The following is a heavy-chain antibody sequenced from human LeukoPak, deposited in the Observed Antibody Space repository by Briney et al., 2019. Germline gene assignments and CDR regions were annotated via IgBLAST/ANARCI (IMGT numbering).Heavy chain of an antibody. Sequence: GGSLRLSCAASGFTFSRHGMNWVRQAPGKELEGISYIYTSSGTIHYADSVRGRFTISTDSGKNSLYLRMNTLRAEDTAVYYCARDGAWSGPFDNWGPGTLVTVSS. CDR2: IYTSSGTI. D-gene: IGHD3-3*01. CDR3: ARDGAWSGPFDN. J-gene: IGHJ4*02. V-gene: IGHV3-48*01. CDR1: GFTFSRHG.